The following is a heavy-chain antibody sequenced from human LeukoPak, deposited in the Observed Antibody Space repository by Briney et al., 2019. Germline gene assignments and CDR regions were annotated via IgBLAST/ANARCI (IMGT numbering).Heavy chain of an antibody. CDR3: ARGGEVVVVAATKAFDI. CDR1: GGSISSSNW. J-gene: IGHJ3*02. CDR2: IWHSGDT. D-gene: IGHD2-15*01. Sequence: PSGTLSLTCAVSGGSISSSNWWSWVRRAPGKGLEWIGEIWHSGDTNYNPSLKSRVTISVDTSKNQFSLKLSSVTAADTAVYYCARGGEVVVVAATKAFDIWGQGAMVTVSS. V-gene: IGHV4-4*02.